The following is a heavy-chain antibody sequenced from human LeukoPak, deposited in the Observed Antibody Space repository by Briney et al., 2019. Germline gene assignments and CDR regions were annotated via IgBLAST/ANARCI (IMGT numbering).Heavy chain of an antibody. V-gene: IGHV4-39*01. D-gene: IGHD3-22*01. CDR3: ARHTYYDSSGYFGFDP. J-gene: IGHJ5*02. CDR1: GGSISSSSYY. Sequence: SETLSLTCTVSGGSISSSSYYWGWIRQPPGKGLEWIGSIYYSGSTYYNPSLKSRVTISVDTSKNQFSLKLSSVTAADTAVYYCARHTYYDSSGYFGFDPWGQGTLVTVSS. CDR2: IYYSGST.